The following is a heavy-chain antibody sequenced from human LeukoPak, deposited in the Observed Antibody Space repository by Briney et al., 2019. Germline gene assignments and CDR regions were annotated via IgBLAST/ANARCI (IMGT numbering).Heavy chain of an antibody. D-gene: IGHD3-3*01. CDR2: IYYSGST. CDR3: ARALWSGYFGYYYYYMDG. Sequence: SETLSLTCTVSGGSISSSSYYWGWIRQPPGKGLEWVGSIYYSGSTYYNPSLKSRVTISVDTSKNQFSLKLSSVTAADTAVYYCARALWSGYFGYYYYYMDGWGKGTTVTVSS. J-gene: IGHJ6*03. V-gene: IGHV4-39*07. CDR1: GGSISSSSYY.